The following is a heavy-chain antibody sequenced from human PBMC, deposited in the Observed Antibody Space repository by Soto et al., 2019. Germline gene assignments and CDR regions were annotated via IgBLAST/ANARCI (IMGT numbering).Heavy chain of an antibody. V-gene: IGHV6-1*01. CDR1: GDSVSSNSAA. CDR3: AREIKPIMRIPFGGVIAPMDV. J-gene: IGHJ6*02. Sequence: SQTLSLTCAISGDSVSSNSAAWNWIRQSPSRGLEWLGRTYYRSKWYNDYAVSVKSRITINPDTSKNQFSLQLNSVTAEVTAVYYCAREIKPIMRIPFGGVIAPMDVWGQGTTVTVSS. D-gene: IGHD3-16*02. CDR2: TYYRSKWYN.